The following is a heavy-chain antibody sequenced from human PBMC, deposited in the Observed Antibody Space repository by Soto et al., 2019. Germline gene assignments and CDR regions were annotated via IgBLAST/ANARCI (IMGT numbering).Heavy chain of an antibody. D-gene: IGHD3-22*01. V-gene: IGHV1-8*02. CDR3: VRTSHTSSVYYFYAGMDV. CDR2: MNPNTGST. CDR1: GYTFTTYD. Sequence: QVQLVQSGAVARKPGASVKVSCTASGYTFTTYDLNWVRQTTGQGLEWMGWMNPNTGSTGFAQKFQGRLTMTRDTSMSAAHMRLSSLASEGTALCYWVRTSHTSSVYYFYAGMDVWGQGTGVAVSS. J-gene: IGHJ6*02.